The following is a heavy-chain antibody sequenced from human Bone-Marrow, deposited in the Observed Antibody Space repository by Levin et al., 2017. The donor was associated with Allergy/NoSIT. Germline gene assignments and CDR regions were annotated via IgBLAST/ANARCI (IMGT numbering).Heavy chain of an antibody. Sequence: GGSLRLSCAASGFTFSSYWMHWVRQPPGKGLVWVSRIYPDGSSTTYADSVQGRFTISRDNAKNTLYLQMNSLRTEDTAVYYCTRDGGGLGYWGQGTLVTVSS. V-gene: IGHV3-74*01. CDR3: TRDGGGLGY. CDR2: IYPDGSST. D-gene: IGHD2-15*01. J-gene: IGHJ4*02. CDR1: GFTFSSYW.